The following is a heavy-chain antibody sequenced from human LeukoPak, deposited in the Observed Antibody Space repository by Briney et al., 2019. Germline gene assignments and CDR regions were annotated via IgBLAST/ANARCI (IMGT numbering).Heavy chain of an antibody. J-gene: IGHJ3*02. CDR1: GGSISNYY. CDR3: ARHERDASLDHALDI. D-gene: IGHD5-24*01. V-gene: IGHV4-59*08. Sequence: SETLSLTCTVSGGSISNYYWSWIRQAPGKALEWIGYIYSSGTTSYNPSLKSRVTILVDTSKNQFSLKLTSVTAADTAVYYCARHERDASLDHALDIWGRGTMVTVSS. CDR2: IYSSGTT.